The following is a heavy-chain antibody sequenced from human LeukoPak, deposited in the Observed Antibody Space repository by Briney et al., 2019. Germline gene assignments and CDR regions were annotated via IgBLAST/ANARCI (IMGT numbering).Heavy chain of an antibody. Sequence: GGSLRLSCAASGFTFSSYAMSWVRQAPGKGLEWVSAISGSGGSTYYADSVKGRFTISRDNSKNTLYLQMNSRRAEATGLYSPSKAGQLGGPCDFGAQGTLDSVSS. CDR2: ISGSGGST. J-gene: IGHJ4*02. CDR1: GFTFSSYA. V-gene: IGHV3-23*01. CDR3: SKAGQLGGPCDF. D-gene: IGHD6-6*01.